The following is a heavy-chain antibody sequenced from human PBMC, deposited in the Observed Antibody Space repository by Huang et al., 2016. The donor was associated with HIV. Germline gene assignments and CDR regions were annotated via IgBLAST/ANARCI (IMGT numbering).Heavy chain of an antibody. D-gene: IGHD2-2*01. CDR3: ARDSPLLGVVIVVVPTAPNAFDI. J-gene: IGHJ3*02. V-gene: IGHV1-18*01. Sequence: QVQLVQSGVEVKKPGASVKVSCKASGYTFTSYGIRWGRQAPGTGLAWMGWISDYNGVTNYAQNVQGRVTMTTDTSTSTAYMELRSLRSDDTAVYYCARDSPLLGVVIVVVPTAPNAFDIWGQGTMVTVSS. CDR2: ISDYNGVT. CDR1: GYTFTSYG.